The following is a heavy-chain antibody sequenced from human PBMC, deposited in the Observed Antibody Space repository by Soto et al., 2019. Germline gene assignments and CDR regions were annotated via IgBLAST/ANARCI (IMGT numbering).Heavy chain of an antibody. CDR1: GGTFSSYA. Sequence: QVQLVQSGAEVKKPGSSVKVSCKASGGTFSSYAISWVRQAPGQGLEWMGGLIPIFGTANYAQKFQGRVTITADESTSTAYMELSSLRSEDTAVYYCARHQRGIVVVPAASPYYYYGMDVWGQGTTVTVSS. CDR2: LIPIFGTA. V-gene: IGHV1-69*01. J-gene: IGHJ6*02. D-gene: IGHD2-2*01. CDR3: ARHQRGIVVVPAASPYYYYGMDV.